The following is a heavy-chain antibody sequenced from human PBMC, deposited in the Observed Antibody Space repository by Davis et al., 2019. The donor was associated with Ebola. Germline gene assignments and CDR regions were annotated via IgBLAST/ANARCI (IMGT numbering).Heavy chain of an antibody. CDR1: GFTFSAHT. Sequence: GGSLRFSCSASGFTFSAHTMHWVRQAPGKGLEYVSVISSSGKTYYADSVKGRFTISRDNSQNNVYLQMTSLRVEDTAVYYCVKEGTTTIWVDSDNWGQGTLVTVSS. D-gene: IGHD1-26*01. CDR2: ISSSGKT. J-gene: IGHJ4*02. CDR3: VKEGTTTIWVDSDN. V-gene: IGHV3-64D*08.